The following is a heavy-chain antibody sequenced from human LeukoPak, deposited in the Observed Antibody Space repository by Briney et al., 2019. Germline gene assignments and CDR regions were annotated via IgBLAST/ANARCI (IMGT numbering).Heavy chain of an antibody. CDR3: AKDPRALGTYFFDD. D-gene: IGHD7-27*01. Sequence: GGSLRLSCAGSEFTFHTYLMSWVRQAPGKGLEWVSSISGSGATTDYADSVKGRFTISRDNVNKTLYLEMSSLRAEDTAVYFCAKDPRALGTYFFDDWGQGALVTVSS. J-gene: IGHJ4*02. CDR1: EFTFHTYL. V-gene: IGHV3-23*01. CDR2: ISGSGATT.